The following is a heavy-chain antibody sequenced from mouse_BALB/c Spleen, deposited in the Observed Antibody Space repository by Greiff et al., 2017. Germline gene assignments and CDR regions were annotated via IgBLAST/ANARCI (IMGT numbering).Heavy chain of an antibody. J-gene: IGHJ3*01. CDR3: ARQGTTGSWFAY. V-gene: IGHV5-6-2*01. CDR2: INSNGGST. D-gene: IGHD1-1*01. CDR1: GFTFSSYY. Sequence: EVKLQESGGGLVKLGGSLKLSCAASGFTFSSYYMSWVRQTPEKRLELVAAINSNGGSTYYPDTVKGRFTISRVNAKNTLYLQMSSLKSEDTALYYCARQGTTGSWFAYWGQGTLVTVSA.